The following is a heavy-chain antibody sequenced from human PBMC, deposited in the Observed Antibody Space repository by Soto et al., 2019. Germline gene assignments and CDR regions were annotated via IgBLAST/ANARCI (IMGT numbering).Heavy chain of an antibody. J-gene: IGHJ4*02. CDR1: GFTFSNYW. Sequence: EVQLVESGGGLVQPGGSLRLSCAVSGFTFSNYWMHWVRQAPGKGLVWVSRLKGDGSRTMYADSVKGRLTISRDNAKNTLYLQMNSLRAEDTAVYYCVRGDGDYYDGNGYLGRHWGQGTLVTVSS. CDR3: VRGDGDYYDGNGYLGRH. V-gene: IGHV3-74*03. D-gene: IGHD3-22*01. CDR2: LKGDGSRT.